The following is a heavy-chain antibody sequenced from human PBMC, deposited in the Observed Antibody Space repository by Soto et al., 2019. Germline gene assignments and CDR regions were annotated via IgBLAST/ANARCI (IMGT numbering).Heavy chain of an antibody. V-gene: IGHV3-7*01. CDR1: GFTFSSYW. D-gene: IGHD6-19*01. CDR3: ALVRVNSGWYYLWVY. Sequence: AGGSLRLSCAASGFTFSSYWMSWVRQAPGKGLEWVANIKQDGSEKYYVDSVKGRFTISRDNAKNSLYLQMNSLRAEDTAVYYCALVRVNSGWYYLWVYWGQGTLVTVSS. CDR2: IKQDGSEK. J-gene: IGHJ4*02.